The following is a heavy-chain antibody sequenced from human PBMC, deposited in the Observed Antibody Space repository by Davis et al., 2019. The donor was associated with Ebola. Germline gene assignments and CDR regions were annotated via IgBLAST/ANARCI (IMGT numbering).Heavy chain of an antibody. CDR2: ISSSSSYI. D-gene: IGHD3-10*01. Sequence: GESLKISCAASGFTFSSYSMNWVRQAPGKGLEWVSSISSSSSYIYYADSVKGRFTISRDNAKNSLYLQMNSLRAEDTAVYYCARTGLGEGYFDLWGRGTLVTVSS. J-gene: IGHJ2*01. CDR3: ARTGLGEGYFDL. CDR1: GFTFSSYS. V-gene: IGHV3-21*01.